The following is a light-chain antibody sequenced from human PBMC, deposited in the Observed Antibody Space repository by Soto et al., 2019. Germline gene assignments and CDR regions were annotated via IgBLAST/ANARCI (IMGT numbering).Light chain of an antibody. Sequence: QSVLTQPASVSGSPGQSIAISCTGTSSDVGGYNYVSWYQQHPGKAPKLMIHDVTNRPSGVSNRFSGSKSGNTASLTISGLQTEYEADYYCSSYTSSSTLLFGPGTKVTVL. V-gene: IGLV2-14*01. CDR2: DVT. CDR3: SSYTSSSTLL. CDR1: SSDVGGYNY. J-gene: IGLJ1*01.